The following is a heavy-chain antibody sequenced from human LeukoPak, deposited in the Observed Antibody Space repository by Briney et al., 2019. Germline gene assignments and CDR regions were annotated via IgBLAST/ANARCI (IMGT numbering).Heavy chain of an antibody. J-gene: IGHJ5*02. CDR3: ANEGGVGYGYNWFDP. D-gene: IGHD5-18*01. CDR2: ISWNSGSI. Sequence: GRSLRLSCAASGFTFDDYAMHWVRQAPGKGLEWVSGISWNSGSIGYADSVKGRFTISRDNAKNSLYLQMNSLRADDTALYYCANEGGVGYGYNWFDPWGQGTLVTVSS. V-gene: IGHV3-9*01. CDR1: GFTFDDYA.